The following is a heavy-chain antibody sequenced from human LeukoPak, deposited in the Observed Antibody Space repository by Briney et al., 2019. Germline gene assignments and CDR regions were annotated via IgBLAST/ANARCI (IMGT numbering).Heavy chain of an antibody. Sequence: SETLSLTCTVSGGSISIYYWSWLRQPPGKGLEWIGYIYYSGSTNYNPSLKSRVTISVDTSKNQFSLKLSSVTAADTAVYYCASDANLYSYDSSGYYWYYFDYWGQGTLVTVSS. CDR2: IYYSGST. CDR3: ASDANLYSYDSSGYYWYYFDY. D-gene: IGHD3-22*01. V-gene: IGHV4-59*01. CDR1: GGSISIYY. J-gene: IGHJ4*02.